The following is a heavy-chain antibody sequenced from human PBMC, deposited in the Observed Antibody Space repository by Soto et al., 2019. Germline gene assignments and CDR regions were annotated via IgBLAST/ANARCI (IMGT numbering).Heavy chain of an antibody. J-gene: IGHJ6*02. Sequence: ASVKVSCKASGYTFTSYCISGVRQSPVEGLEWMAWISAYKGNTNYAQKLQGRVTMTTDTSTRTAYKKLRSLRSDDTDVYFCAREGIVQADMISEDYYYYFGMDVWGQGTTVTVS. CDR3: AREGIVQADMISEDYYYYFGMDV. CDR1: GYTFTSYC. D-gene: IGHD2-2*01. V-gene: IGHV1-18*04. CDR2: ISAYKGNT.